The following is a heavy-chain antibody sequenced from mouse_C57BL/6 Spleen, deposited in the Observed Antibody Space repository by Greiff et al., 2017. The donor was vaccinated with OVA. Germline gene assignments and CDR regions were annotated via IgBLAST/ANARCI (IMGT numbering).Heavy chain of an antibody. CDR1: GYTFTSYW. V-gene: IGHV1-61*01. Sequence: QVQLQQPGAELVRPGSSVKLSCKASGYTFTSYWMDWVKQRPGQGLEWIGNIYPSDSETHYNQKFKDKATLTVDKSSSTAYMQLSSLTSEDSAVYYCARSGDYEGYYAMDDWGQGTSVTVSS. CDR3: ARSGDYEGYYAMDD. CDR2: IYPSDSET. D-gene: IGHD2-4*01. J-gene: IGHJ4*01.